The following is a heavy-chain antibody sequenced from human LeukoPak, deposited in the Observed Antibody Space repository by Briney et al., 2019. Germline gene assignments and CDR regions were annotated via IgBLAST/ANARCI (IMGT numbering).Heavy chain of an antibody. Sequence: GGSLRLSCAASGFTFSSYWMSWVRQAPGQGLEWLANIKYDGSEKYYVDSVKGRFTISRDNAKTSLFLQMNGLRAEDTAVYYCAFASRGDILQEAHLGQGTLVTVSS. CDR3: AFASRGDILQEAH. D-gene: IGHD3-10*01. CDR1: GFTFSSYW. J-gene: IGHJ4*02. V-gene: IGHV3-7*01. CDR2: IKYDGSEK.